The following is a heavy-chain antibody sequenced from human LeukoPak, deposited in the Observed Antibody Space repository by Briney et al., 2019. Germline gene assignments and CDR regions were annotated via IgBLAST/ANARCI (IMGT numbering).Heavy chain of an antibody. Sequence: GGSLRLSCAASGFTFSSHWMHWVRQAPGKGLVWVSRIKSDGSSTDYADSVKGRFTISRDNTKNTLYLQMNSLRPEDTAVYYCARGLFGVVTPPRDWGQGTLVTVSS. D-gene: IGHD3-3*01. CDR2: IKSDGSST. CDR3: ARGLFGVVTPPRD. V-gene: IGHV3-74*01. CDR1: GFTFSSHW. J-gene: IGHJ4*02.